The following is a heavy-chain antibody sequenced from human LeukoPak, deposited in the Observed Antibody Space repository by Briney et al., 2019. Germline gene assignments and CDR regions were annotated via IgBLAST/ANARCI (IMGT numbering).Heavy chain of an antibody. J-gene: IGHJ6*02. V-gene: IGHV4-59*12. CDR3: ARVALTDYYYGMDV. CDR2: IYHSGST. CDR1: GGSISSYY. D-gene: IGHD7-27*01. Sequence: SETLSLTCTVSGGSISSYYWSWIRQPPGKGLEWIGYIYHSGSTYYNPSLKSRVTISVDRSKNQFSLKLSSVTAADTAVYYCARVALTDYYYGMDVWGQGTTVTVSS.